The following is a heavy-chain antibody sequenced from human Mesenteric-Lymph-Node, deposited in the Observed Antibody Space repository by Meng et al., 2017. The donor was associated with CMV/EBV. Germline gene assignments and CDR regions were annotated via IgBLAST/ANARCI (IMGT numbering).Heavy chain of an antibody. V-gene: IGHV3-7*01. CDR3: ARKRGSSYLDF. J-gene: IGHJ4*02. CDR2: INQDGSDK. CDR1: GFTFSNYW. Sequence: GGSLRLSCAASGFTFSNYWMSWVRQAPGKGLEWVANINQDGSDKYYVDSVKGRFTISRDNAKNSLYLQMNSLRAEDTAVYYCARKRGSSYLDFWGQGTLVTVSS. D-gene: IGHD6-13*01.